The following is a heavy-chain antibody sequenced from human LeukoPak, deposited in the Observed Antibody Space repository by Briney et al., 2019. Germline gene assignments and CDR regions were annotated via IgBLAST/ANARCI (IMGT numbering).Heavy chain of an antibody. D-gene: IGHD3-10*01. J-gene: IGHJ4*02. Sequence: SETLSLTCTVSGVSINTYYCSWIRQSPGKGLEWIGYIYYGGSTNYNPSLKSRVTISADTSKNQFSLRLSSMTAADTAVYYCARASGRDSGGIEYWGQGTVVTVSS. V-gene: IGHV4-59*01. CDR2: IYYGGST. CDR1: GVSINTYY. CDR3: ARASGRDSGGIEY.